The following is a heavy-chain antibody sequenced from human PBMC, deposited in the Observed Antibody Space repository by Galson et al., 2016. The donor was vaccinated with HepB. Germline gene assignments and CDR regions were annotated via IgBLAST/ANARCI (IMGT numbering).Heavy chain of an antibody. CDR2: TSSDGSKK. V-gene: IGHV3-30*03. CDR1: GFTFSDSG. Sequence: SLRLSCAASGFTFSDSGMHWVRQAPGMGLDWVAQTSSDGSKKYHADSVKGRFTIFRDNSRDMLYPQMDSLRAEDTAIYYCARDDWESSSYRGGIDYWGQGTLVTVSS. D-gene: IGHD6-6*01. J-gene: IGHJ4*02. CDR3: ARDDWESSSYRGGIDY.